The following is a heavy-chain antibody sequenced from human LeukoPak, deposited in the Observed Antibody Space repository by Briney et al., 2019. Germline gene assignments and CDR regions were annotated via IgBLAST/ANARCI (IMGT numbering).Heavy chain of an antibody. CDR1: GSTFSSYW. D-gene: IGHD3-16*01. CDR3: ARGGGLDV. Sequence: PGGSLRLSCAASGSTFSSYWMNWARQAPGKGLEWAASINHNGNVNYYVDSVKGRFTISRDNAKNSLYLQMSNLRAEDTAVYFCARGGGLDVWGQGATVTVSS. J-gene: IGHJ6*02. V-gene: IGHV3-7*03. CDR2: INHNGNVN.